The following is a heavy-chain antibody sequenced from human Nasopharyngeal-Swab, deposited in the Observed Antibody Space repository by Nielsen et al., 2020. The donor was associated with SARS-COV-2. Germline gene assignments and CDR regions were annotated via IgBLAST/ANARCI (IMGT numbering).Heavy chain of an antibody. D-gene: IGHD6-19*01. CDR2: INHSGST. J-gene: IGHJ4*02. CDR3: ARGVKSKGGSSGRDY. Sequence: SQTPSLTGAVYGGSFSGYYWSWIRQPPGKGLEWIGEINHSGSTNYNPSLKSRVTISVDTSKNQFSLKLSSVTAADTAVYYCARGVKSKGGSSGRDYWGQGTLVTVSS. CDR1: GGSFSGYY. V-gene: IGHV4-34*01.